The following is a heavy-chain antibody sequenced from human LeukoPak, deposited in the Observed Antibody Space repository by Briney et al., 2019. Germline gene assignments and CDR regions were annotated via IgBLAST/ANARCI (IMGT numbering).Heavy chain of an antibody. CDR3: STVGPVWFGELFA. J-gene: IGHJ5*02. V-gene: IGHV1-2*02. CDR1: GYTFTGYY. D-gene: IGHD3-10*01. Sequence: ASVKVSCKASGYTFTGYYMHWVRQAPGQGLKWMGWINPNSGGTNYAQKFQGRVTMTGDPSISTAYVELSRLRSDDTAVYYCSTVGPVWFGELFAWGQGTLVTASS. CDR2: INPNSGGT.